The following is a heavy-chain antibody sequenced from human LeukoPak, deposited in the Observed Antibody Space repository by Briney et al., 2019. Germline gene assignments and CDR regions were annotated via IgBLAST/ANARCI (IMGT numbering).Heavy chain of an antibody. CDR3: TTGEVSGWD. CDR2: IKSKTDGGTT. D-gene: IGHD6-19*01. CDR1: GFTFGKYW. J-gene: IGHJ4*02. Sequence: GGSLRLSCVASGFTFGKYWMSWVRQAPGKGLEWVGRIKSKTDGGTTDYAAPVKGRFTISRDDSKNTLYLQMNSLKTEDTAVYYCTTGEVSGWDWGQGTLVTVSS. V-gene: IGHV3-15*01.